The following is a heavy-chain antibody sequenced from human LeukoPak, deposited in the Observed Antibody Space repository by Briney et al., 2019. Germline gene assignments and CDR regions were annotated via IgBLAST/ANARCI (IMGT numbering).Heavy chain of an antibody. J-gene: IGHJ4*02. CDR2: IHPSGTL. CDR3: SRGLDSRKLGY. CDR1: GASFSSGDQY. D-gene: IGHD3-22*01. V-gene: IGHV4-31*03. Sequence: SETLSLTCTVSGASFSSGDQYWNWIRQRPGEGLEWIGSIHPSGTLYNNPSLESRVTISIDTSKNQFSLNLNSVTAADTAVYFCSRGLDSRKLGYWGQGTLVTVSS.